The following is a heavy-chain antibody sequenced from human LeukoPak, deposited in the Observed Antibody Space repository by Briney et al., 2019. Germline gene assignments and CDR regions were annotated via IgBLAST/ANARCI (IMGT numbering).Heavy chain of an antibody. J-gene: IGHJ3*02. CDR1: GGSISSGGYS. Sequence: PSETLSLTCAVSGGSISSGGYSWSWLRQPPGKGLEWIGDIYHSGSTYYHPSLKSRSTISVDRSKNQFSLKLSSVTAAETAVYYCARGQAGAFDIWGQGTMVTVS. V-gene: IGHV4-30-2*01. CDR3: ARGQAGAFDI. CDR2: IYHSGST.